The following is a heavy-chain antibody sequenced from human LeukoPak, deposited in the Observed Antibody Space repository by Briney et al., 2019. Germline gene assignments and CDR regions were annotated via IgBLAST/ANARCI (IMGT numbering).Heavy chain of an antibody. CDR1: GFTFSSYW. J-gene: IGHJ6*03. V-gene: IGHV3-7*01. Sequence: GGSLRLSCAASGFTFSSYWMSWVRQAPGKGLEWVANIKQDGSEKYYVDSVKGRFTISRDNAKNSLYLQMNSLRAEDTAVYYCARDYDYGDYDRNYYYYYYMDVWGKGTTVTVSS. D-gene: IGHD4-17*01. CDR2: IKQDGSEK. CDR3: ARDYDYGDYDRNYYYYYYMDV.